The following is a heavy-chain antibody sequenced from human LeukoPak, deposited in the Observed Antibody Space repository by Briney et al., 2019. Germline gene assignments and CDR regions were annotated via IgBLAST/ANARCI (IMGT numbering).Heavy chain of an antibody. V-gene: IGHV1-2*02. D-gene: IGHD2-15*01. J-gene: IGHJ4*02. CDR1: GYTFTGYY. CDR2: INPNSGGT. CDR3: ARGDYCSGGSCYLALYY. Sequence: ASVKVSCKASGYTFTGYYMHWVRQARGQGLEWMGCINPNSGGTNYAQKFQGRVTMTRDTSISTVYMELSRLRSDDTAVYYCARGDYCSGGSCYLALYYWGQGTLVTVSS.